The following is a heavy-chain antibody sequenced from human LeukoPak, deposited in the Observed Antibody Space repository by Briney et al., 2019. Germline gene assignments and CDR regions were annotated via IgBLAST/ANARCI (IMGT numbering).Heavy chain of an antibody. J-gene: IGHJ3*02. V-gene: IGHV1-46*01. CDR3: ARSTMIVVVRGEHAFDI. CDR2: INPSGGST. Sequence: GASVKVSCKASGYTFTSYYMHWVRQAPGQGLEWMGLINPSGGSTSYAQKFQGRVTMTRDTSTSTVYMELSSLRSEDTAVYYCARSTMIVVVRGEHAFDIWGQGTMVTVSS. CDR1: GYTFTSYY. D-gene: IGHD3-22*01.